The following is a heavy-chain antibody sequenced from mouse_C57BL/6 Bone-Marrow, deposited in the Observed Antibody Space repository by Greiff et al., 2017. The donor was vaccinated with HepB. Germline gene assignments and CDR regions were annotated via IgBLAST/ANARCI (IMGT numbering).Heavy chain of an antibody. D-gene: IGHD1-1*01. J-gene: IGHJ2*01. V-gene: IGHV1-19*01. CDR1: GYTFTDYY. CDR2: INPYNGGT. CDR3: ASYGSSPYYFDY. Sequence: VQLQQPGPVLVKPGASVKMSCKASGYTFTDYYMNWVKQSHGKSLEWIGVINPYNGGTSYNQKFKGKATLTVDKSSSTAYMELNSLTSEDSAVYYCASYGSSPYYFDYWGQGTTLTVSS.